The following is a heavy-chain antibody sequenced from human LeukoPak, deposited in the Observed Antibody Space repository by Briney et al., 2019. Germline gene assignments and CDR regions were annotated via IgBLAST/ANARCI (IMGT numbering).Heavy chain of an antibody. Sequence: GGSLRLSCAASGFTFSSYSMNCVRQAPGKGLECVSSISCRSSYIYYADSVKGRFTISRDNAKNSLYLHMNSLKAEDWEPCTWLSGAASYWVNSSGYYYLDYWGQGTLVTVSS. CDR1: GFTFSSYS. D-gene: IGHD3-22*01. CDR2: ISCRSSYI. V-gene: IGHV3-21*04. CDR3: LSGAASYWVNSSGYYYLDY. J-gene: IGHJ4*02.